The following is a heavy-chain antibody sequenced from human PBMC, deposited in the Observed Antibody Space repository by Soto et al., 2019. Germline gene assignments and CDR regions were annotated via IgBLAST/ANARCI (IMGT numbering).Heavy chain of an antibody. V-gene: IGHV4-59*08. CDR3: ARHSYYSNPLRFDP. Sequence: QVQLQESGPGLVQPSETLSLTCTVSGGSITGYYWSWIRQPPGKGPEWIGNIHYSGSTNYNPSLKSGVTISVDTSKNQFSLRLSSVTAAETAVYYCARHSYYSNPLRFDPWGQGTLVTVSS. CDR2: IHYSGST. D-gene: IGHD4-4*01. CDR1: GGSITGYY. J-gene: IGHJ5*02.